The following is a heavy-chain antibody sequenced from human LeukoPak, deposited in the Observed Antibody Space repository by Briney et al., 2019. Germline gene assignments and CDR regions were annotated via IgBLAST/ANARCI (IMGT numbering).Heavy chain of an antibody. CDR3: ARTSRHFYGSGTNLTPWPAGMDV. CDR2: LYTSGSST. V-gene: IGHV4-4*07. J-gene: IGHJ6*02. Sequence: SETLSLTCTVSGGSISSYCWSWIRQPAGKGLEWIGRLYTSGSSTKYNPSLKSRVTISVDTSKSQFSLTLNSATAADTAVYYCARTSRHFYGSGTNLTPWPAGMDVWGQGTTVTVSS. D-gene: IGHD3-10*01. CDR1: GGSISSYC.